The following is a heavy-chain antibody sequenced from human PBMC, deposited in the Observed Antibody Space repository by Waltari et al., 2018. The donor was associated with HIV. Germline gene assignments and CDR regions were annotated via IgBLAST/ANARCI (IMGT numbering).Heavy chain of an antibody. CDR1: GYPFTQYG. D-gene: IGHD2-15*01. Sequence: QVQLVQSGTEVKKPGASVKVSCKASGYPFTQYGISWVRQAPGQGLEWMGWTSTYNLNPNYAQKFQGRITLTRDTSTSTVYMELMSLTSDDTAVYYCAREGFCRGGSCYSGAVDIWGQGTLVTVSS. CDR3: AREGFCRGGSCYSGAVDI. CDR2: TSTYNLNP. V-gene: IGHV1-18*04. J-gene: IGHJ3*02.